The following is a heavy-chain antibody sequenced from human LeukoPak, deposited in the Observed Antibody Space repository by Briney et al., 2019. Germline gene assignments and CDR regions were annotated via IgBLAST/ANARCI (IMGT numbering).Heavy chain of an antibody. V-gene: IGHV1-3*01. Sequence: ASVKVSCKASGYTFTSYAMHWVRQAPGQRLEWMGWINAGNGNTKYSQKFQGRVTITRDTSASTAYMELSSLRSEDTAVYYCARAHVDIVATITPRVFTFDYWGQGTLVTVSS. CDR3: ARAHVDIVATITPRVFTFDY. CDR2: INAGNGNT. D-gene: IGHD5-12*01. CDR1: GYTFTSYA. J-gene: IGHJ4*02.